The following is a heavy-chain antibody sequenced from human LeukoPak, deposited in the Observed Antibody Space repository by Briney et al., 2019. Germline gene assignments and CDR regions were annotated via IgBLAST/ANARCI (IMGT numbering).Heavy chain of an antibody. J-gene: IGHJ6*02. CDR2: ISSSGSTI. CDR3: ARGRYCSSTSCSDYYYYYGMDV. CDR1: GFTFSSYE. V-gene: IGHV3-48*03. Sequence: GGSLRLSCAASGFTFSSYEMNWVRQAPGKGLEWVSYISSSGSTIYYADSVKGRFTISRDNAKDSLYLQMNSPRAEDTAVYYCARGRYCSSTSCSDYYYYYGMDVWGQGTLVTVSS. D-gene: IGHD2-2*01.